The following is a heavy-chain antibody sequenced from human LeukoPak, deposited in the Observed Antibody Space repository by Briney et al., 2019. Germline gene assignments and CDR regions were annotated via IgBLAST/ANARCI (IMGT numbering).Heavy chain of an antibody. Sequence: GGSLRLSCAASGFTGSSNYMSWVRQAPGKGLGWVSVIYSGGSTYYADSVRGRFTISRDNAKNSLYLQMDSLRVEDTAFYYCAKDNRRHYTSGPNPDSLHWGQGALVTVSS. J-gene: IGHJ4*02. V-gene: IGHV3-53*05. CDR1: GFTGSSNY. CDR2: IYSGGST. D-gene: IGHD6-19*01. CDR3: AKDNRRHYTSGPNPDSLH.